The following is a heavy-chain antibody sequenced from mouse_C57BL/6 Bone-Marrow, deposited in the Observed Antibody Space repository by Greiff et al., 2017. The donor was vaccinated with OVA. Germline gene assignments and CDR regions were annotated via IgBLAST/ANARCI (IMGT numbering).Heavy chain of an antibody. CDR1: GYTFTSYD. CDR2: IYPRDGST. CDR3: ARGYSNGLYAMDY. D-gene: IGHD2-5*01. V-gene: IGHV1-85*01. Sequence: LVESGPELVKPGASVKLSCKASGYTFTSYDINWVKQRPGQGLEWIGWIYPRDGSTKYTEKFKGKAPLTVDTSSSTAYMELHSLTSEDSAVYFCARGYSNGLYAMDYWGQGTSVTGSS. J-gene: IGHJ4*01.